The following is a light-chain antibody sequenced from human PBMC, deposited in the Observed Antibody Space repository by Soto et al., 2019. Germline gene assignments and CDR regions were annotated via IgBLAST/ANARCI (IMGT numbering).Light chain of an antibody. J-gene: IGLJ7*01. CDR2: RNN. Sequence: QSVLTQPPSASGTPGQRVTISCSGSSSNIGSNYVYWYQQLPVTAPKLLIYRNNQRPSGVPDRFSGSKSGTSASLAISGLRSEDEADYYCAAWDDSLRGAVFGGGTQLTVL. V-gene: IGLV1-47*01. CDR3: AAWDDSLRGAV. CDR1: SSNIGSNY.